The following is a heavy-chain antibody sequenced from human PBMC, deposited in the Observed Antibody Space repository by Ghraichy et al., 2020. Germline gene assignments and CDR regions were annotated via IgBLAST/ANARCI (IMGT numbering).Heavy chain of an antibody. CDR2: IYYSGST. D-gene: IGHD3-3*02. Sequence: SETLSLTCTVSGGSISSSSYYWGWIRQPPGKGLEWIGSIYYSGSTYYNPSLKSRVTISVDTSKNQFSLKLSSVTAADTAVYYCASRKHYREFDYWGQGTLVTVSS. V-gene: IGHV4-39*01. CDR1: GGSISSSSYY. CDR3: ASRKHYREFDY. J-gene: IGHJ4*02.